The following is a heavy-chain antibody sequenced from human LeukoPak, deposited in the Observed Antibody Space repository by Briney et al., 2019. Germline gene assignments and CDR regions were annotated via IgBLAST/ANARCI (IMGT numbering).Heavy chain of an antibody. V-gene: IGHV4-34*01. J-gene: IGHJ4*02. CDR1: GGSFSGYY. CDR2: INHSGST. Sequence: PSETLSLTCAVYGGSFSGYYWSWIRQPPGKGLEWIGEINHSGSTNYNPSLKSRVTISVDTSKNQFSLKLSSVTAADTAVYYCSIFIAVAGTGFGYWGQGTLVTVSS. CDR3: SIFIAVAGTGFGY. D-gene: IGHD6-19*01.